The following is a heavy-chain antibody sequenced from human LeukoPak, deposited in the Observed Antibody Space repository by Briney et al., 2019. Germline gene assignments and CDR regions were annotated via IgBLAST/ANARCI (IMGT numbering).Heavy chain of an antibody. CDR2: TYYRSKWYN. D-gene: IGHD5-12*01. CDR1: GDSVSSNSAA. J-gene: IGHJ3*02. V-gene: IGHV6-1*01. CDR3: ARQWLRWSSDAFDI. Sequence: SQTLSLTCAISGDSVSSNSAAWNWIRQSPSRGLEWLGRTYYRSKWYNDYAVSVKSRITINPDTSKNRFSLKLSSVTAADTAVYYCARQWLRWSSDAFDIWGQGTMVTVSS.